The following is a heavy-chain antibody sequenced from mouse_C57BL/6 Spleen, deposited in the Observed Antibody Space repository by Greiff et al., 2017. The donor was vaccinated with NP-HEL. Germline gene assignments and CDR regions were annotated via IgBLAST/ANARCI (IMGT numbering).Heavy chain of an antibody. V-gene: IGHV1-81*01. J-gene: IGHJ3*01. CDR2: IYPRSGNP. CDR3: ARRHYSNYGFAY. CDR1: GYTFTSYG. D-gene: IGHD2-5*01. Sequence: VQLQQSGAELARPGASVKLSCKASGYTFTSYGISWVKQRTGQGLEWIGEIYPRSGNPYYNEKFQGKDTLTANKSSSTAYMELRSLTSEDSAVYFCARRHYSNYGFAYWGQGTLVTVSA.